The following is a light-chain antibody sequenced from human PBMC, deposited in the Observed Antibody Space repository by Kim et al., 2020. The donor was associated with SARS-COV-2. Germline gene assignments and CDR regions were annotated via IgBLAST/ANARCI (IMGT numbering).Light chain of an antibody. CDR2: AAS. Sequence: EIVMTQSPATLSVSPGERATLSCRASQSVGRDLAWYQQKPGQAPRLLIYAASTRATGVPVSFSGSGSGTEFTLSISSLQSEDFAVYYCQQYNKWGAFGQGTKVDIK. J-gene: IGKJ1*01. CDR1: QSVGRD. V-gene: IGKV3-15*01. CDR3: QQYNKWGA.